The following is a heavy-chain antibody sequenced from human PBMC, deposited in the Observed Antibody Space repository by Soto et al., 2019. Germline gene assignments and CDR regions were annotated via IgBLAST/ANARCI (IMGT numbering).Heavy chain of an antibody. CDR2: IYFRGTT. V-gene: IGHV4-59*01. CDR3: ARMNYYDTSGYPFDY. D-gene: IGHD3-22*01. Sequence: TSETQSLTCTVSGGSISSYYWSWIRQPPGKGLEWIGYIYFRGTTNYNPSLKSRVTMSADTSKNQFSLKLNSVTAADTAVYYCARMNYYDTSGYPFDYCGQGMMVTV. CDR1: GGSISSYY. J-gene: IGHJ4*02.